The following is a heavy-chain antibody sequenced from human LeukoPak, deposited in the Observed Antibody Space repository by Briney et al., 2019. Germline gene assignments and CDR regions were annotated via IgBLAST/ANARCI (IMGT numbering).Heavy chain of an antibody. CDR1: GGSISSGNYY. J-gene: IGHJ4*02. CDR2: ISYSGST. D-gene: IGHD2-15*01. CDR3: ARGTTDYCSGGSCYSFGY. Sequence: SETLSLTCIVSGGSISSGNYYWSWTRQPPGKGLEWIGYISYSGSTYYNPSLKSCVTISVDTSKSQFSLKLSSVTAADTAVYSCARGTTDYCSGGSCYSFGYWGQGTLVTVSS. V-gene: IGHV4-30-4*01.